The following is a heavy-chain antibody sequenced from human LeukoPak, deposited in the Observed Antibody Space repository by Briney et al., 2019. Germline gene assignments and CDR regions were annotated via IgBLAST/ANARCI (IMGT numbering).Heavy chain of an antibody. D-gene: IGHD3-10*01. Sequence: ASVTVSCKASGYTFTGYYMHWVRQAPGQGLEWMGWINPNSGGTNYAQKFQGRVTMTRDTSISTAYMELSRLRSDDMAVYYCAINHQFTYYYGSGSYGYFDYWGQGTLVTVSS. J-gene: IGHJ4*02. CDR1: GYTFTGYY. V-gene: IGHV1-2*02. CDR3: AINHQFTYYYGSGSYGYFDY. CDR2: INPNSGGT.